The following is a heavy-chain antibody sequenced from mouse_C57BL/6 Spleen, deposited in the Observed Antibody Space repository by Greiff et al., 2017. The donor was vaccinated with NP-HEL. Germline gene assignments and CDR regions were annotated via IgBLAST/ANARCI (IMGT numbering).Heavy chain of an antibody. V-gene: IGHV14-2*01. J-gene: IGHJ2*01. CDR1: GFNIKDYY. Sequence: VQLQQSGAELVKPGASVKLSCTASGFNIKDYYMHWVKQRTEQGLEWIGRIDPEDGETKYAPKFQGKATITADTPSNTAYLQLSSLTSEATAVYYCASWYCGSLTHFDSWGQGTTLTVSS. D-gene: IGHD1-1*02. CDR3: ASWYCGSLTHFDS. CDR2: IDPEDGET.